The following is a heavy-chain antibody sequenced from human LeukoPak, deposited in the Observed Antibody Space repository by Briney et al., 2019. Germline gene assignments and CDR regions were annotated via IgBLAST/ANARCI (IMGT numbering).Heavy chain of an antibody. D-gene: IGHD5-18*01. CDR1: GFTFSSYE. CDR2: ISSSGSTI. Sequence: GGSLRLSCAASGFTFSSYEMNWVRQAPGKGLEWVSYISSSGSTIYYADSVKGRFTISRDNAKNSLYLQMNSLRAEDTAAYYCAREDTAMVNYYYYGMDVWGQGTTVTVSS. CDR3: AREDTAMVNYYYYGMDV. V-gene: IGHV3-48*03. J-gene: IGHJ6*02.